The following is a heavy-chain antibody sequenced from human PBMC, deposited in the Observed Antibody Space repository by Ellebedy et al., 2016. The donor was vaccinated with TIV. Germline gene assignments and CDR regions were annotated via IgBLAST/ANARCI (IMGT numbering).Heavy chain of an antibody. CDR1: GFTFDDYA. Sequence: GESLKISCAASGFTFDDYAMHWVRQAQGKGLEWVSLISGDDGSTYYADSVKGRFTISRDNSKNSLYRQMNSLRTEDTDLYYCAKDRGYSYGRLIDYWGQGTLVTVSS. CDR3: AKDRGYSYGRLIDY. J-gene: IGHJ4*02. V-gene: IGHV3-43*02. D-gene: IGHD5-18*01. CDR2: ISGDDGST.